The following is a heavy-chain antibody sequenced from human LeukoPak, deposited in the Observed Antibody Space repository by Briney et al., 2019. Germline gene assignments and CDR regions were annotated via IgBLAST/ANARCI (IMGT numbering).Heavy chain of an antibody. CDR1: GYTLTELS. CDR3: ARALVAYDAFDI. CDR2: INPNSGGT. Sequence: ASVKVSCKVSGYTLTELSMHWVRQAPGKGLEWMGWINPNSGGTNYAQKFQGRVTMTRDTSISTAYMELSRLRSDDTAVYYCARALVAYDAFDIWGQGTMVTVSS. D-gene: IGHD5-12*01. V-gene: IGHV1-2*02. J-gene: IGHJ3*02.